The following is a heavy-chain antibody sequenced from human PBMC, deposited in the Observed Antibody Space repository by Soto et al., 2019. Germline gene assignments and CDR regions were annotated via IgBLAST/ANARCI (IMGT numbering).Heavy chain of an antibody. V-gene: IGHV3-30*18. J-gene: IGHJ6*02. D-gene: IGHD1-7*01. Sequence: QVQLVESGGGVVQPGRSLRLSCEASGFTFSSYGMHWVRQAPGKGLEWVAVISYDGSNKYYADSVKGRFTISGDNSKNTLYLQMNRLRAEEVVVYYCAKDHATGTTCYYYYGMDVWGQGTTVTVSS. CDR1: GFTFSSYG. CDR3: AKDHATGTTCYYYYGMDV. CDR2: ISYDGSNK.